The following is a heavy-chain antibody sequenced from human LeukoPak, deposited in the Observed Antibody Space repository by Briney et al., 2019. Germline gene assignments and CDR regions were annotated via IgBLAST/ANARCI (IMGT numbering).Heavy chain of an antibody. J-gene: IGHJ4*02. Sequence: GASVKVSRKASGYTFTGYYMHWVRQAPGQGLEWMGGIIPIFDTANYAQKFQGRVTITADESTSTAYMELSSLRSEDTAVYYCAVVVAAGGYDYWGQGTLVTVSS. CDR1: GYTFTGYY. CDR2: IIPIFDTA. CDR3: AVVVAAGGYDY. D-gene: IGHD2-15*01. V-gene: IGHV1-69*13.